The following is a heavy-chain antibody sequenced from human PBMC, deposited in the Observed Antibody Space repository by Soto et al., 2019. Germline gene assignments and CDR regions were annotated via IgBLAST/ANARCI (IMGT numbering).Heavy chain of an antibody. D-gene: IGHD5-18*01. V-gene: IGHV3-13*01. CDR2: IGTAGDT. J-gene: IGHJ2*01. CDR1: GFTFSSYD. Sequence: PGGSLRLSCAASGFTFSSYDMHWVRQATGKGLEWVSAIGTAGDTYYPGSVKGRFTISRENAKNSLYLQMNSLRAEDTAVYYCARGHVDTAMVTTIWYFDLWGRGTLVPVSS. CDR3: ARGHVDTAMVTTIWYFDL.